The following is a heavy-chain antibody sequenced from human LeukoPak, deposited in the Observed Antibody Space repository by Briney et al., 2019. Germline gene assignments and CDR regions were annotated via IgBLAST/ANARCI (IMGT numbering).Heavy chain of an antibody. D-gene: IGHD3-16*01. CDR2: ITGSGDRT. CDR1: GVTFSSHG. J-gene: IGHJ4*02. Sequence: GGSLRLSCGVSGVTFSSHGMNWVRQAPGKGLEWVSAITGSGDRTYYTDSVRGRFTVSRDNSKNTLYLQMNGLRAEDTAVCYCAKRGEDPVDLDYWGQGTLVTVSS. V-gene: IGHV3-23*01. CDR3: AKRGEDPVDLDY.